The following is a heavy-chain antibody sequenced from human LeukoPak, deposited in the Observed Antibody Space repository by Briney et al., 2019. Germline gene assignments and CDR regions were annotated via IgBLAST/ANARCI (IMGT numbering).Heavy chain of an antibody. CDR3: AKTPNYYGSGSYYNVGVLYYFDY. Sequence: GGSRRLSCAASGFTFSSYAMSWVRQAPGKGLEWVSAISGSGGSTYYADSVKGRFTISRDNSKNTLYLQMNSLRAEDTAVYYCAKTPNYYGSGSYYNVGVLYYFDYWGQGTLVTVSS. CDR1: GFTFSSYA. J-gene: IGHJ4*02. D-gene: IGHD3-10*01. CDR2: ISGSGGST. V-gene: IGHV3-23*01.